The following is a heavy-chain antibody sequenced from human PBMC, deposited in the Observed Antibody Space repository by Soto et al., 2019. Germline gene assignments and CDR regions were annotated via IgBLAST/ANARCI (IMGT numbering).Heavy chain of an antibody. Sequence: GGSLRLSCAASGFTFSTYWMSWVRQAPGKGLEWVATMNQDGSEKYYVESGKGRFTISSDNAKNSLNLQMHSLRAEDTAVYYCARHPSRAPTLGSWGQGTLVTVS. CDR2: MNQDGSEK. CDR3: ARHPSRAPTLGS. V-gene: IGHV3-7*01. J-gene: IGHJ5*02. D-gene: IGHD7-27*01. CDR1: GFTFSTYW.